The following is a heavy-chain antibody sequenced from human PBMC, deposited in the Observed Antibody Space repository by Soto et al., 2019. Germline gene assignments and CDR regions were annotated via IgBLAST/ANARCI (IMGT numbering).Heavy chain of an antibody. V-gene: IGHV3-33*01. CDR1: GFLFGSYG. Sequence: QVQLVESGGGVVQPGRSLRLSCAVSGFLFGSYGMHWVRQAPGKGLGWVAFIWHDGGNKFYADSVKGRFTISRDNSKYTLYLQMTSLSAEDTAMYYCARDGDVNTGFGKDYWGQGTLVTVSS. CDR3: ARDGDVNTGFGKDY. D-gene: IGHD3-16*01. J-gene: IGHJ4*02. CDR2: IWHDGGNK.